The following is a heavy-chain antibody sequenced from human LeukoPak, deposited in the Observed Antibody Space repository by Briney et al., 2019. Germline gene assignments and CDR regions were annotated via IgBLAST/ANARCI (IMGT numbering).Heavy chain of an antibody. CDR2: IMQDGSEK. CDR3: AREGTGSTDAFDI. D-gene: IGHD1-14*01. CDR1: GFTFSNYW. V-gene: IGHV3-7*01. J-gene: IGHJ3*02. Sequence: PGGSLRLSCAASGFTFSNYWMSWVRQAPGKGLEWVANIMQDGSEKYYVDSVKGRFTISRDNAKNSLYLQMNSLRAEDTAVYYCAREGTGSTDAFDIWGQGTMVTVSS.